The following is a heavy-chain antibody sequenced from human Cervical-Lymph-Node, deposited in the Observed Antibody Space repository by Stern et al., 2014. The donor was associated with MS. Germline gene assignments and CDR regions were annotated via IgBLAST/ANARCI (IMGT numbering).Heavy chain of an antibody. V-gene: IGHV1-69*01. D-gene: IGHD6-13*01. Sequence: VQLVQSGAEVKKPGSSVKVSCKASGGAINSFDISWVRQAPGQGTELLGDIIPILGTANFAQKFQGRVSFTADDSTNTAYMELSSLRSDDTAVYYCARQQAGIAGNWGQGTLVIVSS. CDR3: ARQQAGIAGN. CDR1: GGAINSFD. CDR2: IIPILGTA. J-gene: IGHJ4*02.